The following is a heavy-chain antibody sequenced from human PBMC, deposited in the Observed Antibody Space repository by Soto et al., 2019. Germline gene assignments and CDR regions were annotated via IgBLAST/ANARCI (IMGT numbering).Heavy chain of an antibody. Sequence: GGSLRLSCAASGFTFSSYAMHWVRQAPGKGLEWVAVISYDGSNKYYADSVKGRFTISRDNSKNTLYLQMNSLRAEDTAVYYCARDDILVIPGGSYNYGMDVWGHGTTVTVSS. V-gene: IGHV3-30-3*01. CDR1: GFTFSSYA. CDR3: ARDDILVIPGGSYNYGMDV. J-gene: IGHJ6*02. D-gene: IGHD2-2*01. CDR2: ISYDGSNK.